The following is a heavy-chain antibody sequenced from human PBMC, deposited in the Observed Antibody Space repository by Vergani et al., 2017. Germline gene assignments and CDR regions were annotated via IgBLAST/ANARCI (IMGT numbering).Heavy chain of an antibody. V-gene: IGHV3-30*18. CDR1: GFTFSSYG. CDR3: AKAYYCSSTSCYYYGMDV. D-gene: IGHD2-2*01. Sequence: QVQLVESGGGVVQPGRSLRLSCAASGFTFSSYGIHWVRQAPGKGLEWVAVISYDGSNKYYADSVKGRFTISRDNSKNTLYLQMNSLRAEDTAVYYCAKAYYCSSTSCYYYGMDVWGQGTTVTVSS. J-gene: IGHJ6*02. CDR2: ISYDGSNK.